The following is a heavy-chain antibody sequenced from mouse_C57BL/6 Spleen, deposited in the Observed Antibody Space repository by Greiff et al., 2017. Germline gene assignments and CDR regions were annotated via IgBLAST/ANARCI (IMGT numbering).Heavy chain of an antibody. V-gene: IGHV1-59*01. CDR2: IDPSDSYT. J-gene: IGHJ4*01. CDR3: VITTVVGNYYAMDY. D-gene: IGHD1-1*01. CDR1: GYTFTSYW. Sequence: QVQLQQSGAELVRPGTSVKLSCKASGYTFTSYWMHWVKQRPGQGLEWIGVIDPSDSYTNYNQKFKGKATLTVDTSSSTAYMQLSSLTSEDSAVYYCVITTVVGNYYAMDYWGQGTSVTVSS.